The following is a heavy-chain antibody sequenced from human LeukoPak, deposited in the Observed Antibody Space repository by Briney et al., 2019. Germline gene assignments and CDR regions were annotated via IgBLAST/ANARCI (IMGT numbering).Heavy chain of an antibody. J-gene: IGHJ4*02. D-gene: IGHD6-13*01. CDR1: GGSISSYY. CDR2: IYYSGTT. V-gene: IGHV4-59*01. CDR3: ARGVYIAAAQYGY. Sequence: SETLSLTCTVSGGSISSYYWSWIRQPPGKGLEWIGYIYYSGTTNYNPSLKSRVTISVDTSKNQFSLKLSSVTAADTAVYYRARGVYIAAAQYGYWGQGTLVSVSS.